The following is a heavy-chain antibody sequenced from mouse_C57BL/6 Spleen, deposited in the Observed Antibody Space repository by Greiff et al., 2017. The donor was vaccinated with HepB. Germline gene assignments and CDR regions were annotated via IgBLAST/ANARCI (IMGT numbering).Heavy chain of an antibody. CDR3: ARPDGYYFDY. J-gene: IGHJ2*01. CDR1: GYAFSSSW. CDR2: IYPGDGDT. V-gene: IGHV1-82*01. Sequence: VQLQQSGPELVKPRASVKISCKASGYAFSSSWMNWVKQRPGKGLEWIGRIYPGDGDTNYNGKFKGKATLTADKSSSTAYMQLSSLTSEDSAVYFCARPDGYYFDYWGQGTTLTVSS. D-gene: IGHD2-3*01.